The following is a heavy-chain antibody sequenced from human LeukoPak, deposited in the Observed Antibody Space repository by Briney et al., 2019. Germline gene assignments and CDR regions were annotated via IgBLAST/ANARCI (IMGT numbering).Heavy chain of an antibody. D-gene: IGHD6-13*01. CDR1: GGSISSYY. CDR3: ARDTDSSSRGGYYFDY. CDR2: IYTSGTI. V-gene: IGHV4-4*07. Sequence: SETLSLTCTVSGGSISSYYWSWIRQPAGTGLEWIGRIYTSGTITYNPSLKSRVTMSVDTSKNQFSLKLSSVTAADTAVYYCARDTDSSSRGGYYFDYWGQGTLVTVSS. J-gene: IGHJ4*02.